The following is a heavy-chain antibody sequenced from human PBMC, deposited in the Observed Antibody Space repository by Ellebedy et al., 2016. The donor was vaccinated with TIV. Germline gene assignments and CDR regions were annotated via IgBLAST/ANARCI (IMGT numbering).Heavy chain of an antibody. Sequence: PGGSLRLSCAAPGFTFSTSILHWVPQAPGKGLEGVAGLSHDGIEIHYADSVRDRFTVSRDNSKTTLSLQMNSLRTEDTARYHCAKEVFSSGKAGTFDIWGQGTMVTVSS. CDR3: AKEVFSSGKAGTFDI. CDR2: LSHDGIEI. D-gene: IGHD3-10*01. V-gene: IGHV3-30-3*02. CDR1: GFTFSTSI. J-gene: IGHJ3*02.